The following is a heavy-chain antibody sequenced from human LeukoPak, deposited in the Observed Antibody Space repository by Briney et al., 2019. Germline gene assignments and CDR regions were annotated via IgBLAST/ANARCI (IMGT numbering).Heavy chain of an antibody. CDR1: GFTFSSCA. CDR3: AKDAIRGRYATDWYFDY. CDR2: ISGTAGST. V-gene: IGHV3-23*01. D-gene: IGHD3-16*01. J-gene: IGHJ4*02. Sequence: GGSLRLSCAASGFTFSSCAMSWVRQAPGRGLEWVSAISGTAGSTYYADSVRGRFTISRDNSQNTLYLQMSSLRSEDTAVYYCAKDAIRGRYATDWYFDYWGLGTLVAVSS.